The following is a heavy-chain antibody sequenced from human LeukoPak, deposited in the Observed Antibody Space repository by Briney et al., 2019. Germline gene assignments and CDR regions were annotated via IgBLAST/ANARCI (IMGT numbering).Heavy chain of an antibody. D-gene: IGHD3-9*01. CDR2: INPSGGST. CDR1: GYTFTSYY. CDR3: ARESRYDILTGYYPPSYYGMDV. V-gene: IGHV1-46*01. J-gene: IGHJ6*04. Sequence: ASVKVSCKASGYTFTSYYMHWVRQAPGQGLEWMGIINPSGGSTSYAQKFQGRVTMTRDTSTSTVYMELSSLRSEDTAVYYCARESRYDILTGYYPPSYYGMDVWGKGTTVTVSS.